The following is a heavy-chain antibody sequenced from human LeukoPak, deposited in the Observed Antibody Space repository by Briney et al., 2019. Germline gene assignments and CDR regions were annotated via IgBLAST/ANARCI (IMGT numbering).Heavy chain of an antibody. V-gene: IGHV2-70*11. CDR1: GFSLSTSGMC. D-gene: IGHD3-22*01. Sequence: SGPTLVNPTQTLTLTCTFSGFSLSTSGMCVSWIRQPPGKALEWLARIDWDDDKYYSTSLKTRLTISKDTSKNQVVLTMTNMDPVDTATYYCARIPYYYDSSGYYDGLDYWGQGTLVTVSS. J-gene: IGHJ4*02. CDR3: ARIPYYYDSSGYYDGLDY. CDR2: IDWDDDK.